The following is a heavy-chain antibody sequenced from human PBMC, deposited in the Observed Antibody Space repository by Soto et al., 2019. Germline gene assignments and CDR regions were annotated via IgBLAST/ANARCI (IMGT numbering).Heavy chain of an antibody. V-gene: IGHV1-58*01. J-gene: IGHJ4*02. Sequence: SVKVSCKASGFTFTSSAVQWVRQARGQRLEWIGWIVVGSGNTNYAQKFQERVTITRDMSTSTAYMELSSLRSEGTAVYYCAADLRYIVGATTPYYFDYWGQGTPVTVSS. CDR1: GFTFTSSA. CDR2: IVVGSGNT. D-gene: IGHD1-26*01. CDR3: AADLRYIVGATTPYYFDY.